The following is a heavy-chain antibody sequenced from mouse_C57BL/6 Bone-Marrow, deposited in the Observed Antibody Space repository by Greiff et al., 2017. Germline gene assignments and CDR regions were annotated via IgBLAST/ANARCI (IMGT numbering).Heavy chain of an antibody. J-gene: IGHJ4*01. CDR1: GFTFSSYG. CDR2: ISSGGSYT. D-gene: IGHD1-1*01. Sequence: EVKLMESGGDLVKPGGSLKLSCAASGFTFSSYGMSWVRQTPDKRLEWVATISSGGSYTYYPDSVKGRFTISRDNAKNTLYLQMSSLKSEDTAMYYCSIHTLFYYYGRIAYWGQGTSVTVSA. CDR3: SIHTLFYYYGRIAY. V-gene: IGHV5-6*01.